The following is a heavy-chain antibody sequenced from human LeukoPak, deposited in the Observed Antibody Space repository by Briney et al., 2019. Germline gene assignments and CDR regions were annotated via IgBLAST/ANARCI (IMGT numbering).Heavy chain of an antibody. CDR1: GFTFSSYA. J-gene: IGHJ3*02. CDR2: ISSNGGST. D-gene: IGHD6-25*01. Sequence: PGGSLRLSCAASGFTFSSYAMHWVRQAPGKGLEYVSAISSNGGSTYYANSVKGRFTISRDNSKNTLYLQMGSLRAEDMAVYYCARRSAAKDAFDIWGQGTKVTVSS. CDR3: ARRSAAKDAFDI. V-gene: IGHV3-64*01.